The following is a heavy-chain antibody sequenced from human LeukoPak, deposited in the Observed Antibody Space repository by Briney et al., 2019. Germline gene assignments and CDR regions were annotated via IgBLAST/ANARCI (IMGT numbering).Heavy chain of an antibody. V-gene: IGHV4-59*01. CDR3: ARKSVVVVGPNIFDY. CDR2: IFHSGNT. D-gene: IGHD2-15*01. CDR1: GVSISSYV. J-gene: IGHJ4*02. Sequence: SETLSLTCTVAGVSISSYVWSWIRQSPGKGLEWIGDIFHSGNTNYNPSLKSRVIISVNMSKRQFSLKLRSVTAADTAVYFCARKSVVVVGPNIFDYWGQGALVTVSS.